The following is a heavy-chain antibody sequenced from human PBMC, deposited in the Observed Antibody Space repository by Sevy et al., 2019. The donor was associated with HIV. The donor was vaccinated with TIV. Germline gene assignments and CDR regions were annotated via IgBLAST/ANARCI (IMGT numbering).Heavy chain of an antibody. V-gene: IGHV1-69*13. CDR2: IIPILGTV. D-gene: IGHD6-19*01. CDR3: ARGGGNGWYYFDY. J-gene: IGHJ4*02. Sequence: ASVKVSCKASVGTFSSYGISWVRQAPGQGLEWMGGIIPILGTVNYAQKFQGRVTITAEESTKTAYMELGSLRSEDTAVYYCARGGGNGWYYFDYWGQETLVTVSS. CDR1: VGTFSSYG.